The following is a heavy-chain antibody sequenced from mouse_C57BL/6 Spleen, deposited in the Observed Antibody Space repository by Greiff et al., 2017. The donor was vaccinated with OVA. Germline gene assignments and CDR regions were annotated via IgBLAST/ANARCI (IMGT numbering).Heavy chain of an antibody. Sequence: DVQLVESGGGLVQPGGSLSLSCAASGFTFTDYYMSWVRQPPGKALEWLGFISNKANGYTNEYSVSVKGRFTISRDKSQSILYLQMNALRADDSATYYCASPRYYYAMDYWGQGTSVTGSS. CDR1: GFTFTDYY. CDR3: ASPRYYYAMDY. V-gene: IGHV7-3*01. J-gene: IGHJ4*01. CDR2: ISNKANGYTN.